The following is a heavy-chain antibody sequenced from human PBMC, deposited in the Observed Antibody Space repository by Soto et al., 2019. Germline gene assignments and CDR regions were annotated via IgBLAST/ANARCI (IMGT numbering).Heavy chain of an antibody. D-gene: IGHD4-17*01. CDR2: ISGSGGTT. Sequence: EVQLLESGGGLVQPGGSLRLSCAPSGLNFRSYAMTWVRQAPGKGLEWVSAISGSGGTTYYADSVKGRFTISRDNSKNALDLQMNRMRAEDTAVYYCARTHDYGDYYFDYWGQGTLVNVSS. CDR1: GLNFRSYA. J-gene: IGHJ4*02. CDR3: ARTHDYGDYYFDY. V-gene: IGHV3-23*01.